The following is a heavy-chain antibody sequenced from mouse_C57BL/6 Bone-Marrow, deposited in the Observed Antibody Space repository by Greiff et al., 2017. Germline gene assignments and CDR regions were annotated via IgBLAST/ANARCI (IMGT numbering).Heavy chain of an antibody. Sequence: VQLQQSGAELARPGASVKLSCKASGYTFTSYGISWVKQRTGQGLEWIGEIYPRSGNTYYNEKFKGKATLTADKSSSTAYMELRSLTSEDSAVYFCARWTSLTLFAYWGQGTRVTVSA. J-gene: IGHJ3*01. CDR2: IYPRSGNT. CDR1: GYTFTSYG. D-gene: IGHD4-1*01. CDR3: ARWTSLTLFAY. V-gene: IGHV1-81*01.